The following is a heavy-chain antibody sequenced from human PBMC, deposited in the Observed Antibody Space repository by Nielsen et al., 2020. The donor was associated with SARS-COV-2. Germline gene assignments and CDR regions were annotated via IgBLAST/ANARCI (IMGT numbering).Heavy chain of an antibody. V-gene: IGHV3-9*01. J-gene: IGHJ4*02. D-gene: IGHD6-13*01. CDR1: GFTFDDYA. CDR2: ISWNSGSI. CDR3: AKGQAASRD. Sequence: GGSLRLSCAASGFTFDDYALHWVRQAPGKGLEWVSGISWNSGSIDYADSVKGRFTISRDNAKKSLYLQMNSLTVEDTAFYYCAKGQAASRDWGQGTLVTVSS.